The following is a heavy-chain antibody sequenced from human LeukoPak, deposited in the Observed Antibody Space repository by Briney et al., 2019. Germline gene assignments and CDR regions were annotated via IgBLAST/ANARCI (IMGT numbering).Heavy chain of an antibody. V-gene: IGHV3-30*18. J-gene: IGHJ4*02. CDR2: ILYDGSNK. CDR1: GFTFNSYG. CDR3: AKDRSSSWAFDY. D-gene: IGHD6-13*01. Sequence: GGSLRLSCAASGFTFNSYGMHWVRQAPGKGLEWVAFILYDGSNKYYVDSVKGRFTISRDNSKNTLFLQMNSLRAEDTAVYCCAKDRSSSWAFDYWGQGTLVTVSS.